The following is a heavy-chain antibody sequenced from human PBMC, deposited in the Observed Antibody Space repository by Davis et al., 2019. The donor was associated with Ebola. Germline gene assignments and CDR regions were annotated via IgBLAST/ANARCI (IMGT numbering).Heavy chain of an antibody. D-gene: IGHD3-3*01. V-gene: IGHV3-48*02. J-gene: IGHJ3*02. Sequence: GESLKISRAASGFTFSSYNMNWVRQAPGKGLEWVSNISSSSSSIYYADSVKGRFTISRDNAKNSLYLQMNSLRDEDTAVYYCARSLRFLEWLYQDAFDIWGQGTMVTVCS. CDR3: ARSLRFLEWLYQDAFDI. CDR2: ISSSSSSI. CDR1: GFTFSSYN.